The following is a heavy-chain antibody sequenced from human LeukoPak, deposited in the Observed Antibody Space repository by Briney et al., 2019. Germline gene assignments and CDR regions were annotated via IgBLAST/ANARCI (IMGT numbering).Heavy chain of an antibody. Sequence: GESLKISCKGSGYSFTSYWIGWVRQMPGKGLEWMRIIYPGDSDTRYSPSFQGQVTISADKSISTAYLQWSSLKASDTAMYYCARHYYGSGSYYAQNWFDPWGQGTLVTVSS. CDR1: GYSFTSYW. V-gene: IGHV5-51*01. CDR3: ARHYYGSGSYYAQNWFDP. CDR2: IYPGDSDT. D-gene: IGHD3-10*01. J-gene: IGHJ5*02.